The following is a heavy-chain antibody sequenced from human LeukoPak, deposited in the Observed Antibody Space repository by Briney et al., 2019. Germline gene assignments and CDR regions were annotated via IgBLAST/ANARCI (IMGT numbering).Heavy chain of an antibody. Sequence: GGSLRLSCAASGFSLSGYWMHWVRQAPGKGLVWVSRISPEGSGTTYADSVKGRFTISRDNSKNTLYLQMNGLRDEDAAVYRCTRVQAGRSGLMDVWGRGTTVTVSS. CDR3: TRVQAGRSGLMDV. J-gene: IGHJ6*02. CDR2: ISPEGSGT. CDR1: GFSLSGYW. D-gene: IGHD2-8*02. V-gene: IGHV3-74*01.